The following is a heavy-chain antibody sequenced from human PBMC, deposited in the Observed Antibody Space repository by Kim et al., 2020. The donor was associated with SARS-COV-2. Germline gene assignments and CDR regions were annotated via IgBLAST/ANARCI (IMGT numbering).Heavy chain of an antibody. CDR2: IWYDGSHK. D-gene: IGHD6-19*01. Sequence: GGSLRLSCAASGFNFNPYAMHWVRQAPGKGLDWVAFIWYDGSHKEYGDSVKGRFTISRDNSKNMVYLYMSGLRVEDTAVYYCARDPSRSGFALDVWGQGRSVTVSS. V-gene: IGHV3-33*01. J-gene: IGHJ3*01. CDR3: ARDPSRSGFALDV. CDR1: GFNFNPYA.